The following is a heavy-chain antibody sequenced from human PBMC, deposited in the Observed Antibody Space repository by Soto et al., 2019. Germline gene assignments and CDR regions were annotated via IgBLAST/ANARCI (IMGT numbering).Heavy chain of an antibody. CDR2: IIPIFGTA. D-gene: IGHD4-4*01. V-gene: IGHV1-69*01. Sequence: QVQLVQSGAEVKKPGSSVKVSCTASGGTFSSYAISWVRQAPGQGLEWMGGIIPIFGTANYAQKFQGRVTITADESTSTGYRELSSLRSEDTAVYYCARPRDRRNSGPKNLNFDYWGQGTLVTVSS. CDR1: GGTFSSYA. CDR3: ARPRDRRNSGPKNLNFDY. J-gene: IGHJ4*02.